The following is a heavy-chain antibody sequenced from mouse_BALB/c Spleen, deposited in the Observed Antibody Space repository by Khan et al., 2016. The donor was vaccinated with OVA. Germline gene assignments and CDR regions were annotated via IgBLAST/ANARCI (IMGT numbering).Heavy chain of an antibody. V-gene: IGHV5-9-3*01. CDR1: GFTFSSYA. D-gene: IGHD1-3*01. CDR3: ARHNFGPFAY. Sequence: EVELVESGGGLVKPGGSLKLSCAASGFTFSSYAMSWVRQTPEKRLEWVATINSDGTYTYYPDSVKGRFTISRDNAKNTLYLQMSSLRSEDTGMYYCARHNFGPFAYWGQGTLVTVSA. J-gene: IGHJ3*01. CDR2: INSDGTYT.